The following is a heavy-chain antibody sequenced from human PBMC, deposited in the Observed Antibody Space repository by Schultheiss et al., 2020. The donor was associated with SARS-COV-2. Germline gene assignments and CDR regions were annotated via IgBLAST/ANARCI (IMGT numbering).Heavy chain of an antibody. D-gene: IGHD2-15*01. J-gene: IGHJ6*02. CDR3: ARDRCSGGSCYYYYGMDV. CDR1: GGSIRSGGFY. Sequence: SETLSLTCSVSGGSIRSGGFYWSWIRQHPGKGLEWIGYINNRGDTYYNPSLKSRIVISVDTSTNQFSLKLSSMTAADTAVYYCARDRCSGGSCYYYYGMDVWGQGTTVTVSS. CDR2: INNRGDT. V-gene: IGHV4-31*03.